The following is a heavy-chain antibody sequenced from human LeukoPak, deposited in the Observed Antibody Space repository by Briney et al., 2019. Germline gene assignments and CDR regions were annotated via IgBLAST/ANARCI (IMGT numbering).Heavy chain of an antibody. CDR2: ISGSGGST. Sequence: HPGGSLRLSRAASGFTFSSYAMSWVRQAPRKGLEWVSAISGSGGSTYYADSVKGRFTISRDNSKNTLYLQMNSLRAEDTAVYYCAKDTAMVKFQASFDYWGQGTLVTVSS. CDR3: AKDTAMVKFQASFDY. J-gene: IGHJ4*02. CDR1: GFTFSSYA. D-gene: IGHD5-18*01. V-gene: IGHV3-23*01.